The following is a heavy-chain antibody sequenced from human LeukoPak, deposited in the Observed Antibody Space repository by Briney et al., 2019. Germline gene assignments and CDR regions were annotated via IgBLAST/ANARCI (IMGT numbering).Heavy chain of an antibody. CDR3: ASSRGCSSTSCYVGGGWYYYYGMDV. D-gene: IGHD2-2*01. Sequence: GASVKVSCKASGGTFSSYAISWVRQAPGQGLEWMGGIIPIFGTANYAQKFRGRVTITADESTSTAYMELSSLRSEDTAVYYCASSRGCSSTSCYVGGGWYYYYGMDVWGKGTTVTVSS. V-gene: IGHV1-69*13. CDR1: GGTFSSYA. J-gene: IGHJ6*04. CDR2: IIPIFGTA.